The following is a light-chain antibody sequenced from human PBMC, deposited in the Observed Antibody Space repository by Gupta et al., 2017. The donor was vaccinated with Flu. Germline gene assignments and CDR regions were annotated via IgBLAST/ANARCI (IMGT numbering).Light chain of an antibody. CDR1: QSILYSSTNKNY. V-gene: IGKV4-1*01. CDR2: WAS. J-gene: IGKJ3*01. Sequence: DIVMTQSPASLAVSLGERATINCKSSQSILYSSTNKNYLSWYQQKPGQPPKLLIYWASTRESGVPDRFSGSGSGTDFTLTISSLQAEDVAVYYCQQDDGTPLTFGHGTRVDIK. CDR3: QQDDGTPLT.